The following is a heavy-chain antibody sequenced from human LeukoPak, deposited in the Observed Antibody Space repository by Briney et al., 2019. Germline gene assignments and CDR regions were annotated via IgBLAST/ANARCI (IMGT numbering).Heavy chain of an antibody. J-gene: IGHJ4*02. CDR1: GYTFTGYY. CDR3: ARDLRLLWFGEDPRYYFDY. CDR2: INPNSGGT. V-gene: IGHV1-2*02. D-gene: IGHD3-10*01. Sequence: GASVKVSCKASGYTFTGYYMHWVRQAPGQGLEWMGWINPNSGGTNYAQKFQGGVTMTRDTSISTAYMELSRLRSDDTAVYYCARDLRLLWFGEDPRYYFDYWGQGTLVTVSS.